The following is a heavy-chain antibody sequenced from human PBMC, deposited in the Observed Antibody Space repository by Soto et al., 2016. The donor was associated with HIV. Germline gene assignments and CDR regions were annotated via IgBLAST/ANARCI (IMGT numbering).Heavy chain of an antibody. CDR1: GGTFNNYI. CDR3: ARGNGIGSRRFWYR. Sequence: QVQLVQSGAEVKKPGSSVKVSCKASGGTFNNYIINWVRQAPGQGLEWMGGIIPIFGTANYAQKFQGRVTITADESTSAAYMELSSLRSEDTAVYYCARGNGIGSRRFWYRGGQGDNGHRLF. D-gene: IGHD2-2*01. V-gene: IGHV1-69*13. J-gene: IGHJ3*01. CDR2: IIPIFGTA.